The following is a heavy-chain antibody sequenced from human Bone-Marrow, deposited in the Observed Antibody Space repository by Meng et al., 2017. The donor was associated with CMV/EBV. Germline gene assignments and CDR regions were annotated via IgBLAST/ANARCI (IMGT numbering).Heavy chain of an antibody. V-gene: IGHV3-74*01. CDR1: GFTFSSYW. Sequence: GESLKISCAASGFTFSSYWMHWVRQAPGKGLVWVSRINSDGSSTSYADSVKGRFTISRDNAKNTLYLQMNSLRAEDTAVYYCARDTRRKGMDVWGQGTTVTVSS. CDR2: INSDGSST. J-gene: IGHJ6*02. CDR3: ARDTRRKGMDV.